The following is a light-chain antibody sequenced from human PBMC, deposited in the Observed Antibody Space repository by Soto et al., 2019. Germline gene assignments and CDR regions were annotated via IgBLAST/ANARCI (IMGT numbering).Light chain of an antibody. CDR1: QILLHSNGYNY. CDR2: LGS. V-gene: IGKV2-28*01. Sequence: DIVVTQSPLSLPVTPGEPASISCRSSQILLHSNGYNYLDWYLQKPGQSPQLLIFLGSNRASGVPDRFSGSGSGTKFTLKISRVEAEDVGVYYCMQALQTSITFGQGTRLEIK. J-gene: IGKJ5*01. CDR3: MQALQTSIT.